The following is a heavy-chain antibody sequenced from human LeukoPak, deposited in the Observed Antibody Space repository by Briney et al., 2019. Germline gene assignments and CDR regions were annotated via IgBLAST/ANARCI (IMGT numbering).Heavy chain of an antibody. J-gene: IGHJ3*02. D-gene: IGHD2-2*01. Sequence: GGSLRLSCAASGFTVSSNYMSWVRQAPGKGLEWVSVIYSGGSTYYADSVKGRFTISRDNSKNTLYLQMNSLRAEDTAVYYCAREAGYCSSTSCLGHAFDIWGQGTMVTVSS. CDR2: IYSGGST. CDR1: GFTVSSNY. V-gene: IGHV3-53*01. CDR3: AREAGYCSSTSCLGHAFDI.